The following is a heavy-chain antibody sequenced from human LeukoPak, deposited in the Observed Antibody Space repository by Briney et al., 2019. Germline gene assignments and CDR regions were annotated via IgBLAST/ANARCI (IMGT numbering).Heavy chain of an antibody. CDR3: VRDRYDFWRGCLDY. D-gene: IGHD3-3*01. V-gene: IGHV1-8*01. J-gene: IGHJ4*02. CDR1: GYTFTSYD. Sequence: GASVKASCKASGYTFTSYDVNWVRQATGQGLEWMGWMNPNSGNTGYAQKFQGRVTMTRNTSISTAYMELSSLRSDDTAVYYCVRDRYDFWRGCLDYWGQGTLVTVSS. CDR2: MNPNSGNT.